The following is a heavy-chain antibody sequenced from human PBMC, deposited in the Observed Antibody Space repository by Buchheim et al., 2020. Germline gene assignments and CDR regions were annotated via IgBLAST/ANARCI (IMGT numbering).Heavy chain of an antibody. Sequence: QVQLQESGPGLVKPSQTLSLTCTVSGGSISSGDYYWSWIRQPPGKGLEWIGYIYYSGSTYYNPSLKSRVTISVDTSKNQFSLKLSSVTAADTAVYYCARDRSGYDFTAYYYYYYGMDVWGQGTT. CDR1: GGSISSGDYY. CDR2: IYYSGST. CDR3: ARDRSGYDFTAYYYYYYGMDV. V-gene: IGHV4-30-4*01. J-gene: IGHJ6*02. D-gene: IGHD5-12*01.